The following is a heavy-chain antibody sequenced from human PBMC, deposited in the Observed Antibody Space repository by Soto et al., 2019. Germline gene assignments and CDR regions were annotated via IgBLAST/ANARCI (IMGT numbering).Heavy chain of an antibody. CDR2: LGGSGGST. J-gene: IGHJ4*02. CDR3: AKERRGIYFGRGTCYSPDY. Sequence: GSLRLSCAASGFTFSSYAMIWVRQAPGKGLEWVSVLGGSGGSTYYADSVKGRFTISRDNSQNTLYLQMNSLRAEDTAVYYCAKERRGIYFGRGTCYSPDYWGPATLVTVSS. D-gene: IGHD2-15*01. V-gene: IGHV3-23*01. CDR1: GFTFSSYA.